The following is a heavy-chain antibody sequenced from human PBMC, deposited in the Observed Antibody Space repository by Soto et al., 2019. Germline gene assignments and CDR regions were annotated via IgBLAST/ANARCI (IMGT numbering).Heavy chain of an antibody. Sequence: PGGSLRLSCAASGFTFSDYYMSWIRQAPGKGLEWVSYISSSGSTIYYADSVKGRFTISRDNAKNSLYLQMNSLRAEDTAVYYCARGSSRWQLAQHFDYWGQGTLVTVSS. CDR3: ARGSSRWQLAQHFDY. J-gene: IGHJ4*02. CDR2: ISSSGSTI. CDR1: GFTFSDYY. V-gene: IGHV3-11*01. D-gene: IGHD6-6*01.